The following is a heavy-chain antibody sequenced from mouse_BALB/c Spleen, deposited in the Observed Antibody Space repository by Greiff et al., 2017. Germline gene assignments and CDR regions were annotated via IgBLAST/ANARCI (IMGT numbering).Heavy chain of an antibody. Sequence: VQLQQPGAELVMPGASVKMSCKASGYTFTDYWMHWVKQRPGQGLEWIGAIDTSDSYTSYNQKFKGKATLTVDESSSTAYMQLSSLTSEDSAVYYCAYPDYWGQGTTLTVSS. V-gene: IGHV1-69*01. CDR1: GYTFTDYW. J-gene: IGHJ2*01. CDR2: IDTSDSYT. CDR3: AYPDY.